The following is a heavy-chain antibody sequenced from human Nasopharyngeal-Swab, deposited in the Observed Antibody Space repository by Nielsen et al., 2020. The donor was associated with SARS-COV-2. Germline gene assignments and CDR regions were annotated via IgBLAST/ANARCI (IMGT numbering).Heavy chain of an antibody. CDR1: GGSMSNFH. CDR2: VYDSGST. D-gene: IGHD5/OR15-5a*01. Sequence: SETLSLTCTVSGGSMSNFHWSWIRLSPGKGLEWIGYVYDSGSTKYNPSLNSRVTMSVDTSKTQFSLKVRSVTAADTAVYFCARRLGLRAPFDYWGQGTLVTVSS. V-gene: IGHV4-59*08. J-gene: IGHJ4*02. CDR3: ARRLGLRAPFDY.